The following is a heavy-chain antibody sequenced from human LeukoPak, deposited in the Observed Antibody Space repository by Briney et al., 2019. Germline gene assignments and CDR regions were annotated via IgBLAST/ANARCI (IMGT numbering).Heavy chain of an antibody. Sequence: SETLSLTCTVSGGSISSYYWSWIRQPPGKGLEWIGYIYYSGSTYCNPSLKSRVTISVDTSKNQFSLKLSSVTAADTAVYYCARDRYTVVSWYFDLWGRGTLVTVSS. CDR2: IYYSGST. D-gene: IGHD4-23*01. CDR1: GGSISSYY. V-gene: IGHV4-59*12. CDR3: ARDRYTVVSWYFDL. J-gene: IGHJ2*01.